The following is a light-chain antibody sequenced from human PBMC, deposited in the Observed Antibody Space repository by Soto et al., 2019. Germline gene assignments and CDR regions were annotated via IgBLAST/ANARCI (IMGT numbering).Light chain of an antibody. CDR1: SSSKW. Sequence: DIQLIQSPSTLAASVGDTVTMTCRSSSKWLAWYQKKPGKAPKLLIYDVSNLERGVPPRFSGSTSGAESTHTITGPQPDDLGTYYCQHTTDFTFGQGTKVEI. V-gene: IGKV1-5*01. J-gene: IGKJ2*01. CDR2: DVS. CDR3: QHTTDFT.